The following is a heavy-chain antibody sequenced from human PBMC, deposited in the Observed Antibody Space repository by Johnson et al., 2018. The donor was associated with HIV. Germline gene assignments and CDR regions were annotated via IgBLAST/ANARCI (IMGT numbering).Heavy chain of an antibody. D-gene: IGHD3-16*01. V-gene: IGHV3-66*01. CDR1: GFTFSSYA. CDR3: ARGPGGGEDAFDI. CDR2: IYKGGFV. Sequence: VQLVESGGGLVQPGGSLRLSCAASGFTFSSYAMSWVRQAPGKGLEWVSVIYKGGFVHYADSVKGRFTISRDNSKNTLYLQMNNLRVEDTAVYYCARGPGGGEDAFDIWGQVTMVTVSS. J-gene: IGHJ3*02.